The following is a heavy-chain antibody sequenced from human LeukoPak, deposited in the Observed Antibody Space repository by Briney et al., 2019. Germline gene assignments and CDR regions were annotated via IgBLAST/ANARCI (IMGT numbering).Heavy chain of an antibody. J-gene: IGHJ4*02. Sequence: ASVEVSCKVSGGIFSNYVISWVRQAPGQGLEWMGGIIPVFGTPNYAQKFRGRVTITTDESTSTAHMEMSSLRSEDTAVYYCARSHSPAYYAPFDYWGQGTLVTVSS. V-gene: IGHV1-69*05. D-gene: IGHD3-22*01. CDR1: GGIFSNYV. CDR2: IIPVFGTP. CDR3: ARSHSPAYYAPFDY.